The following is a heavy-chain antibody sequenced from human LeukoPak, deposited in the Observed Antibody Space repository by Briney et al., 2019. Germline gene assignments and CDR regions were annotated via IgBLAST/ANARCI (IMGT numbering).Heavy chain of an antibody. V-gene: IGHV4-4*02. CDR2: IYHSGST. D-gene: IGHD4-17*01. Sequence: SETLSLTCAVSGGSISSSNWWSWVRQPPGKGLEWIGEIYHSGSTNYNPSLKSRVTISVDKSKNQFSLKLSSVTAADTAVYYCARMPSVGDYRFDYWGQGTLVTVSS. CDR3: ARMPSVGDYRFDY. J-gene: IGHJ4*02. CDR1: GGSISSSNW.